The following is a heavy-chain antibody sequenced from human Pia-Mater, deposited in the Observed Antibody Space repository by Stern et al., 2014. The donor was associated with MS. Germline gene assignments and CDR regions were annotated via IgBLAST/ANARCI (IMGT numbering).Heavy chain of an antibody. D-gene: IGHD1-26*01. CDR3: TTLDRSYPYYYYGMDV. J-gene: IGHJ6*02. Sequence: EVQLVESGGGLVKPGGSLRLSCAASGFTFRNAWMTWIRQAPGKALEWVGRIKSKTDGETTDYAAPVKGRFTISRDDSKNTLYLQMNSLKTEDTAVYYCTTLDRSYPYYYYGMDVWGQGTTVTVSS. CDR1: GFTFRNAW. CDR2: IKSKTDGETT. V-gene: IGHV3-15*01.